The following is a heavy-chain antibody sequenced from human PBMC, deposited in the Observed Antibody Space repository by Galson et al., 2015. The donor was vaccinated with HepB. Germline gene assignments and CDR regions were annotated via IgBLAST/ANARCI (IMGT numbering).Heavy chain of an antibody. CDR1: GYTFTGYY. D-gene: IGHD3-22*01. CDR3: ARGTSTYYYDSSGSVLDAFDI. Sequence: SVKVSCKASGYTFTGYYMHWVRQAPGQGLEWMGRINPNSGGTNYAQKFQGRVTMTRDTSISTAYMELSRLRSDDTVVYYCARGTSTYYYDSSGSVLDAFDIWGQGTMVTVSS. J-gene: IGHJ3*02. V-gene: IGHV1-2*05. CDR2: INPNSGGT.